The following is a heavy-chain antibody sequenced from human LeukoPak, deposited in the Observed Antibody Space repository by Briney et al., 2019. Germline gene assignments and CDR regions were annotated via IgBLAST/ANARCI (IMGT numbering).Heavy chain of an antibody. D-gene: IGHD3-22*01. J-gene: IGHJ4*02. CDR2: INHSGST. CDR3: ARRDSSGYYFSGY. Sequence: SETLSLTCAVYGGSFSGYYWSWIRQPPGKGLEWIGEINHSGSTNYNPPLKSRVTISVDTSKNQFSLKLSSVTAADTAVYYCARRDSSGYYFSGYWGQGTLVTVSS. V-gene: IGHV4-34*01. CDR1: GGSFSGYY.